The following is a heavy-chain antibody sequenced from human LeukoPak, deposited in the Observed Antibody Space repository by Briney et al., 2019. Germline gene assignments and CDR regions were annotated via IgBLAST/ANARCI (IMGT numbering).Heavy chain of an antibody. D-gene: IGHD2/OR15-2a*01. CDR2: ISGTGGST. J-gene: IGHJ4*02. CDR3: AKVVAGNIDYYFDY. V-gene: IGHV3-23*01. CDR1: GFTVSSNY. Sequence: GSLRLSCAASGFTVSSNYMSWVRQAPGKGLEWVAGISGTGGSTHYADSVKGRFTTSRDNSKNTVYLQMRNLRVEHTAVYYCAKVVAGNIDYYFDYWGQGILVAVSS.